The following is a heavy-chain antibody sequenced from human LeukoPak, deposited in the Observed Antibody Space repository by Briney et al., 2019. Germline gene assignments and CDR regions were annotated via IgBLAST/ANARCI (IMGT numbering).Heavy chain of an antibody. D-gene: IGHD1-26*01. CDR3: ARDRGGSYSEIDY. J-gene: IGHJ4*02. V-gene: IGHV3-48*04. Sequence: GGSLRLACTASGFTFNSYSLNWVRQAPGTGLEWVSFISASSSVRYYADSVKGRFTISRDNAKNSLYLQMSSLRAEDTAVYYCARDRGGSYSEIDYWGQGTLVTVSS. CDR2: ISASSSVR. CDR1: GFTFNSYS.